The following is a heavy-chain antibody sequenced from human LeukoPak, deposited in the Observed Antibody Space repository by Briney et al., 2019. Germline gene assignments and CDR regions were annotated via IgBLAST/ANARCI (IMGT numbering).Heavy chain of an antibody. D-gene: IGHD6-19*01. V-gene: IGHV4-59*12. J-gene: IGHJ5*02. CDR1: GGSISSYY. CDR3: ARDIEIAVAGSP. Sequence: PSETLSLTCTVSGGSISSYYWSWIRQPPGKGLEWIGYIYYSGSTNYNPSLKSRVTISVDKSKNQFSLKLSSVTAADTAVYYCARDIEIAVAGSPWGQGTLVTVST. CDR2: IYYSGST.